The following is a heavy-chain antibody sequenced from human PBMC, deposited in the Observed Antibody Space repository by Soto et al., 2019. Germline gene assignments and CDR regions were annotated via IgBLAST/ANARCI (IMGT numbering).Heavy chain of an antibody. CDR3: ARSDHVDRYFDY. V-gene: IGHV1-18*01. CDR2: ISPFHGDT. CDR1: GCSFTNYA. D-gene: IGHD3-16*01. J-gene: IGHJ4*02. Sequence: QVELVQSGPEVKKPGASVKVSCKASGCSFTNYAIGWVRQAPGQGLEWVGWISPFHGDTNYAQNFQGRITVTTDSSTSTAYMDLGRLRSDDTAVYYCARSDHVDRYFDYWGQGTRITVSS.